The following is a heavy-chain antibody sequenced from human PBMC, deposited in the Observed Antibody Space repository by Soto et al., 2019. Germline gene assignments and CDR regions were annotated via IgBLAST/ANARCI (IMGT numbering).Heavy chain of an antibody. CDR2: IYYSGST. V-gene: IGHV4-39*01. CDR3: ARLSSSWYKEEWFDP. Sequence: SETLSLTCTVSGGSISSSSYYWGWIRQPPGKGLEWIGSIYYSGSTYYNPSLKSRVTISVDTSKNQFSLKLSSVTAADTAVYYCARLSSSWYKEEWFDPWGQGTLVTVSS. D-gene: IGHD6-13*01. J-gene: IGHJ5*02. CDR1: GGSISSSSYY.